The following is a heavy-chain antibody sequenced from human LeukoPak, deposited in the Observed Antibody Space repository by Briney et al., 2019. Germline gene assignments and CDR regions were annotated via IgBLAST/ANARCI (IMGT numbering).Heavy chain of an antibody. CDR1: GGSFSGYY. Sequence: PSETLSLTCAVYGGSFSGYYWSWIRQPPGKGLEWIGEINHSGSTNYNPSLKSRVTISVDMSKNQFSLKLSSVTAADTAVYYCARGLSSGWFFDYWGQGTLVTVSS. CDR2: INHSGST. J-gene: IGHJ4*02. CDR3: ARGLSSGWFFDY. V-gene: IGHV4-34*01. D-gene: IGHD6-19*01.